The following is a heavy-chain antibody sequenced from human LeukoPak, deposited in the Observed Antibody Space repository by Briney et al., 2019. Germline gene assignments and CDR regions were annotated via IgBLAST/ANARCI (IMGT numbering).Heavy chain of an antibody. CDR2: ISGSGSTI. J-gene: IGHJ6*04. D-gene: IGHD3-10*02. CDR1: GSTFSSYE. CDR3: AELGITMIGGV. Sequence: GGSLRLSCAASGSTFSSYEMNWVRQAPGKGLEWVSYISGSGSTIYYADSVKGRFTISRDNAKNSLYLQMNSLRAEDTAVYYCAELGITMIGGVWGKGTTVTISS. V-gene: IGHV3-48*03.